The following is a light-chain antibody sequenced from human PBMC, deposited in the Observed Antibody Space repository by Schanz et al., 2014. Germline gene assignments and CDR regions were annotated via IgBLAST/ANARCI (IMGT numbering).Light chain of an antibody. J-gene: IGKJ3*01. CDR2: GAS. CDR3: QQYGSTPGT. CDR1: QSFSSY. Sequence: EIVMTQSPATLSVSPGERATLSCRASQSFSSYLAWYQQKPGQAPRLLIYGASNRATDIPDRFSGSGSGTDFTLTISRLEPEDFAVYYCQQYGSTPGTFGPGTKVDIK. V-gene: IGKV3-20*01.